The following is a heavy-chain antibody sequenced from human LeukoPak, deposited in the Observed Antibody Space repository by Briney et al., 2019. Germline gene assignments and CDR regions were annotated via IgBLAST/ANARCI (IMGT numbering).Heavy chain of an antibody. J-gene: IGHJ6*03. Sequence: ASVKVSCKASGYTFTSYDINWVRQATGQGLEWMGSMNPNSGNTGYAQKFRGRVTTTRNTSISTAYMELSSLRSEDTAVYYCARIGPSSWYDYYYYMDVWGKGTTVTVSS. CDR2: MNPNSGNT. D-gene: IGHD6-13*01. V-gene: IGHV1-8*01. CDR1: GYTFTSYD. CDR3: ARIGPSSWYDYYYYMDV.